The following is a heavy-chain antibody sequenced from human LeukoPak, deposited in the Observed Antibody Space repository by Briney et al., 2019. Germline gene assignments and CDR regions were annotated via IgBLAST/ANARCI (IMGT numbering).Heavy chain of an antibody. D-gene: IGHD3-10*01. V-gene: IGHV4-59*01. CDR1: GGSISSYY. Sequence: SETLSLTCTASGGSISSYYWSWIRQPPGKGLEWIGYIYYSGSTNYNPSLKSRVTISVDTSKNQFSLKLSSVTAADTAVYYCARVLYWGSGSVNWFDPWGQGTLVTVSS. CDR3: ARVLYWGSGSVNWFDP. CDR2: IYYSGST. J-gene: IGHJ5*02.